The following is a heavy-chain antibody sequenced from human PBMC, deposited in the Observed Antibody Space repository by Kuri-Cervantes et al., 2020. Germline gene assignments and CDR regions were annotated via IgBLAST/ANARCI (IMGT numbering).Heavy chain of an antibody. CDR2: IYSGGST. Sequence: GESLKISCAASGFTVSSNYMSRVRQAPGKGLEWVSVIYSGGSTYYADSVKGRFTISRDNYKNTLYLQMGSLRAEDMAVYYCARGRWIQLWARKYYFDYWGQGTLVTVSS. V-gene: IGHV3-66*01. J-gene: IGHJ4*02. CDR1: GFTVSSNY. D-gene: IGHD5-18*01. CDR3: ARGRWIQLWARKYYFDY.